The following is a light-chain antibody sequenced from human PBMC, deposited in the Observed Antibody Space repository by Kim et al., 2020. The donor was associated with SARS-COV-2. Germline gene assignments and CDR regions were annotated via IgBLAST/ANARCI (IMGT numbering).Light chain of an antibody. V-gene: IGLV2-14*01. CDR2: DVT. Sequence: QSALTQPASVSGSPGQSITISCTGTSSDIGGYNRVSWYQQYPGKAPKLMIYDVTQRPSGVSNRFSGSKSGNTASLTISGLQAEDEAEYHCSSYTSSSTLVFGGGTKLTVL. CDR3: SSYTSSSTLV. CDR1: SSDIGGYNR. J-gene: IGLJ2*01.